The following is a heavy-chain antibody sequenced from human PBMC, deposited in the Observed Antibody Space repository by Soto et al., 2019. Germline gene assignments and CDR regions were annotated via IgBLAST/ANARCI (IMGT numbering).Heavy chain of an antibody. CDR1: GFIFSSYG. CDR3: AKEVHVDGGSCSWSEGVAY. J-gene: IGHJ4*02. D-gene: IGHD2-15*01. Sequence: QVQLVESGGGVVQPGRSLRLSCAASGFIFSSYGMHWVRQAPGKGLEGVAVISYEGSHTYYADSVKGRFTITRDNSKNTMYLQNNSLRPEDKAVYYCAKEVHVDGGSCSWSEGVAYWGQGTMLTVSS. CDR2: ISYEGSHT. V-gene: IGHV3-30*18.